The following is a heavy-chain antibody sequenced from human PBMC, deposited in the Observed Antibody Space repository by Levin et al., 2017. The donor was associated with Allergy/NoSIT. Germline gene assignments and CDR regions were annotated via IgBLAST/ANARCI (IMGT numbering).Heavy chain of an antibody. CDR3: AKDIIRIVVVVAVPYYYGMDV. CDR1: GFTFSSYG. CDR2: ISYDGSNK. J-gene: IGHJ6*02. D-gene: IGHD2-15*01. Sequence: SGGSLRLSCAASGFTFSSYGMHWVRQAPGKGLEWVAVISYDGSNKYYADSVKGRFTISRDNSKNTLYLQMNSLRAEDTAVYYCAKDIIRIVVVVAVPYYYGMDVWGQGTTVTVSS. V-gene: IGHV3-30*18.